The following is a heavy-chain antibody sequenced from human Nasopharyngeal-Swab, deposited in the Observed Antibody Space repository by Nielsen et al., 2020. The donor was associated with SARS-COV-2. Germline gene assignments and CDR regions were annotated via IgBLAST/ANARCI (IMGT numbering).Heavy chain of an antibody. J-gene: IGHJ4*02. V-gene: IGHV3-23*01. CDR1: GYTFSSYA. D-gene: IGHD3/OR15-3a*01. Sequence: GESLKISCAASGYTFSSYAMSWVRQAPGKGPEWVSSIGSGGVGTYYADSVKGRFIVSRDNSRDTLYLQMNSLRAEDTAVYYCAKAPADWVRENDYWGQGTLVTVSS. CDR2: IGSGGVGT. CDR3: AKAPADWVRENDY.